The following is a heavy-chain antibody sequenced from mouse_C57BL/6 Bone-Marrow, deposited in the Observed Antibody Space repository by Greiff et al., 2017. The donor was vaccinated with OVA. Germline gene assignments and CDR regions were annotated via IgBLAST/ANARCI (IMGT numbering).Heavy chain of an antibody. CDR3: ARSGYDYDEDY. D-gene: IGHD2-4*01. CDR2: IYPRSGNT. V-gene: IGHV1-81*01. J-gene: IGHJ2*01. Sequence: QVQLKQSGAELARPGASVKLSCKASGYTFTSYGISWVKQRTGQGLEWIGEIYPRSGNTYYNKKFKGKATLTADKSSSTEYMELRSLTSEDSAVYFCARSGYDYDEDYWGQGTTLTVSS. CDR1: GYTFTSYG.